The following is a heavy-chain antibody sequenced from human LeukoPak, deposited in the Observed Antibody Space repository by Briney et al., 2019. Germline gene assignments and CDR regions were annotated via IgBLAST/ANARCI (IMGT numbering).Heavy chain of an antibody. Sequence: GGSLRLSCAASGFTFSSYGMHWVRQAPGKGLEWVAVIWYDGSNKYYADSVKGRFIISRDNSKNTLFLQMNSLRADDTAVYYCAREGNRWLNWGQGILVTVSS. CDR2: IWYDGSNK. V-gene: IGHV3-33*01. J-gene: IGHJ4*02. D-gene: IGHD6-19*01. CDR1: GFTFSSYG. CDR3: AREGNRWLN.